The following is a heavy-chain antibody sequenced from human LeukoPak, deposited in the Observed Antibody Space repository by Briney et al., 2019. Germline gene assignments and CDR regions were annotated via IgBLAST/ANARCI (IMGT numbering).Heavy chain of an antibody. Sequence: SVKVSCKASGGTFSSYAISWVRQAPGQGLEWMGGIIPIFGTANYAQKFQGRVTINADKYTSKAYMELSSLRSEDTAVYYCARGGVQNLNYDILTGPIQYWGQGTLVTVSS. J-gene: IGHJ4*02. D-gene: IGHD3-9*01. CDR3: ARGGVQNLNYDILTGPIQY. CDR2: IIPIFGTA. V-gene: IGHV1-69*06. CDR1: GGTFSSYA.